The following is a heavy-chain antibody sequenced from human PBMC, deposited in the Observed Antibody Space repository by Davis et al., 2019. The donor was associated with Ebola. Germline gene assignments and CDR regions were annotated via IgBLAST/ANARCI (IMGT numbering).Heavy chain of an antibody. V-gene: IGHV4-30-2*01. Sequence: MPSETLSLTCAVSGGSISSGGYSWSWIRQPPGKGLEWIGYIYHSGSTHYIPSLKSRVTISLDTSKNQFSLRLTSVTAADTAVYYCARGLDIVVVPAVRWFDPWGQGTLVTVSS. J-gene: IGHJ5*02. CDR1: GGSISSGGYS. CDR2: IYHSGST. CDR3: ARGLDIVVVPAVRWFDP. D-gene: IGHD2-2*03.